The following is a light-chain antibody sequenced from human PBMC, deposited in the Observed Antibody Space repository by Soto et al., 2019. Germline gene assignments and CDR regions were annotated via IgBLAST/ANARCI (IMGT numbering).Light chain of an antibody. CDR1: QSVSFY. J-gene: IGKJ2*01. Sequence: DIVLTQSPGTLSLSPGERATLSCSASQSVSFYLAWYQQKPGQAPRLLIYDASNRATGIPARFSGSGSGTDFTLTISSLEPEDFAVYYCQQRSNWPPYTFGQGTKVDIK. CDR2: DAS. CDR3: QQRSNWPPYT. V-gene: IGKV3-11*01.